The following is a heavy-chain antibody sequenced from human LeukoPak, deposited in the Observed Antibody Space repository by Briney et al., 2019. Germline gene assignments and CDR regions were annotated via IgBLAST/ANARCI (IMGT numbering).Heavy chain of an antibody. CDR1: GGSISSYY. Sequence: SSETLSLTCTVSGGSISSYYWSWIRQPPGKGLEWIGYIYYRETPTYNPSLKSRLTISVDTSKDQFSLKLTSVAAADTAVYYCASGRFPEARADYWGPGTLVTVSS. V-gene: IGHV4-59*01. CDR3: ASGRFPEARADY. D-gene: IGHD3-16*01. J-gene: IGHJ4*02. CDR2: IYYRETP.